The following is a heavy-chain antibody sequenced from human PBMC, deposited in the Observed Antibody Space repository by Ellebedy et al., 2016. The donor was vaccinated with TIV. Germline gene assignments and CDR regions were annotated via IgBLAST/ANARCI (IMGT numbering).Heavy chain of an antibody. V-gene: IGHV4-39*01. D-gene: IGHD5-18*01. CDR2: IHFNENT. CDR1: GGSINSNLYY. J-gene: IGHJ4*02. CDR3: ARQGARGYSYWTIDY. Sequence: SETLSLTCTVSGGSINSNLYYWGWFRQPPGQGLEWIGSIHFNENTYYNPSVRSRVTISVDTSKNQFALKVTSVTAADTAIFYCARQGARGYSYWTIDYWGQGTLVTVSS.